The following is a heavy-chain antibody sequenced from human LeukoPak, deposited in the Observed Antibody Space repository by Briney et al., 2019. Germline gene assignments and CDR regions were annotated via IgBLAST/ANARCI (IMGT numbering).Heavy chain of an antibody. V-gene: IGHV3-43*02. D-gene: IGHD6-19*01. J-gene: IGHJ3*02. CDR3: AKDILSEQWHDAFDI. CDR2: ISGDGGST. Sequence: PGGSLRLSCAASGFTFDDYAMYWVRQAPGKGLEWVSLISGDGGSTYYADSVKGRFTISRDNSKNSLFLQMISLRTEDTALYYCAKDILSEQWHDAFDIWGQGTMVTVSS. CDR1: GFTFDDYA.